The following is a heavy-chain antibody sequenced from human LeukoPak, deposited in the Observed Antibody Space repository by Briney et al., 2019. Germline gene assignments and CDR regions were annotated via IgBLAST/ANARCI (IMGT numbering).Heavy chain of an antibody. Sequence: PGGSLRLSCAASGFTFSSYSMNWVRQAPGKGLEWVAVISYDGSNKYYADSVKGRFTISRDNSKNTLYLQMNSLRAEDTAVYYCAKVVVRWLPYAFDIWGQGTMVTVSS. V-gene: IGHV3-30*18. J-gene: IGHJ3*02. D-gene: IGHD5-24*01. CDR2: ISYDGSNK. CDR1: GFTFSSYS. CDR3: AKVVVRWLPYAFDI.